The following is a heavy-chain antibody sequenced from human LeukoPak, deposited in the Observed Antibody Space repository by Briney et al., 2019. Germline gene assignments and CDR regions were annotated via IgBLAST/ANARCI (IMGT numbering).Heavy chain of an antibody. Sequence: GSLRLSCAASGFTYSISAMSWIRQPPGKGLEWIGEINHSGSTIYNPSLKSRVTISVDKSKYQFSLRLGSVTAADTALYYCLRGPSYDSSGYYKYFDLWGRGALVTVSS. V-gene: IGHV4-34*06. J-gene: IGHJ2*01. CDR3: LRGPSYDSSGYYKYFDL. D-gene: IGHD3-22*01. CDR1: GFTYSISA. CDR2: INHSGST.